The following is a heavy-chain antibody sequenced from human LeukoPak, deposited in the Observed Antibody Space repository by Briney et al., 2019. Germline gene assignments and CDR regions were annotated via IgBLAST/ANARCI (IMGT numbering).Heavy chain of an antibody. CDR2: IYASGST. D-gene: IGHD3-16*02. J-gene: IGHJ3*02. Sequence: SETLSLTCTVSGGSISSYYWSWIRQPAGKGREWIGRIYASGSTNYNPSLKSRVTMSVDTSKNQFSLKLSSVTAADTAVYYCARGISGSYRYDAFDIWGQGTMVTVSS. CDR3: ARGISGSYRYDAFDI. V-gene: IGHV4-4*07. CDR1: GGSISSYY.